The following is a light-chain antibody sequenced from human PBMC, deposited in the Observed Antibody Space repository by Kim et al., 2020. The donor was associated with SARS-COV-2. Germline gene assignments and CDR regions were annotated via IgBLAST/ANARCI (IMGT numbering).Light chain of an antibody. J-gene: IGKJ4*01. V-gene: IGKV1-6*01. CDR2: AAS. CDR3: LQDYNYPLT. CDR1: QGIRND. Sequence: ASVGDRVTITGRASQGIRNDLGWYQQKPGKAPKLLIYAASSLQSGVPSRFSGSGSGTDFTLTISSLQPEDFATYYCLQDYNYPLTFGGGTKVDIK.